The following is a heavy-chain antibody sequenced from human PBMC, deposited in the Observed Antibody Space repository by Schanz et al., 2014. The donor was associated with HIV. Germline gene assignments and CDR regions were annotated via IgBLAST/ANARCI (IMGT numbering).Heavy chain of an antibody. CDR1: GFTFDNYG. CDR2: ISESGGRT. Sequence: QVQLVASGGGVVQPGRSLRLSCAASGFTFDNYGMHWVRQAPGKGLEWVSSISESGGRTYYADSVKGRFTISRDNSKNSLSLLIKSLRAEDAAIYFCAKDQSARWALPFYYGFDVWGQGTTVTVSS. V-gene: IGHV3-NL1*01. J-gene: IGHJ6*02. CDR3: AKDQSARWALPFYYGFDV. D-gene: IGHD1-26*01.